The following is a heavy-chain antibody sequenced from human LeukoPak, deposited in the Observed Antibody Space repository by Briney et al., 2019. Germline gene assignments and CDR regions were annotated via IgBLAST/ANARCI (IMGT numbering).Heavy chain of an antibody. CDR1: GFTFSSYS. V-gene: IGHV3-21*01. Sequence: GGSLRLSCAASGFTFSSYSMNWVRQAPGKGLEWVSSISSSSSYIYYADSAKGRFTISRDNAKNSLYLQMNSLRAEDTAVYYCAKEYSSGWYDYWGQGTLVTVSS. CDR3: AKEYSSGWYDY. D-gene: IGHD6-19*01. CDR2: ISSSSSYI. J-gene: IGHJ4*02.